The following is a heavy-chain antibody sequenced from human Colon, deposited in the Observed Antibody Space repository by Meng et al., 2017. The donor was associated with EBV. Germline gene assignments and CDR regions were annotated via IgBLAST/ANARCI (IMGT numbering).Heavy chain of an antibody. D-gene: IGHD6-19*01. CDR2: INYSGNT. Sequence: QVQLQQWGAGLLKPSETLSLSCAVYGGSFRGYYWTWFRQPPGKGLEWVAEINYSGNTNYSPSLKSRVTISIDTSKNQFSLKLSSVTAADTAIYYCARRLAALDYWGQGTLVTVSS. J-gene: IGHJ4*02. CDR1: GGSFRGYY. V-gene: IGHV4-34*01. CDR3: ARRLAALDY.